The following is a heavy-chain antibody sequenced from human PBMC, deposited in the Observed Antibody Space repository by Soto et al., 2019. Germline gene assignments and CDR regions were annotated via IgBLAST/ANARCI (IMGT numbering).Heavy chain of an antibody. CDR1: NYTFFTDG. D-gene: IGHD4-17*01. Sequence: QVQLVQSGAEVKKPGASVKVSCKASNYTFFTDGITWVRQAPGQGLEWMGWIGAYTGNTNYAQKFQGRVAMTTDTSTSTVYLNLRSLRSDDTPVYYCARVPGYGDANWFDPWGQGTLVTVSS. CDR2: IGAYTGNT. CDR3: ARVPGYGDANWFDP. J-gene: IGHJ5*02. V-gene: IGHV1-18*01.